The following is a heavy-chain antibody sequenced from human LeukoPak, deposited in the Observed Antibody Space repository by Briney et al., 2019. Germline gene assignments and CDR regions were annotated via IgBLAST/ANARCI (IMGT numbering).Heavy chain of an antibody. J-gene: IGHJ1*01. CDR2: IYSGGST. CDR3: ARDRCSSTSCPSIQH. Sequence: GGSLRLSCAASGFTVSSNYMSWVRQAPGKGLEWVSVIYSGGSTYYADSVKGRFTISRDNSKNTLYLQMNSLRAEDTAVYYCARDRCSSTSCPSIQHWGQGTLVTVSS. CDR1: GFTVSSNY. D-gene: IGHD2-2*01. V-gene: IGHV3-66*01.